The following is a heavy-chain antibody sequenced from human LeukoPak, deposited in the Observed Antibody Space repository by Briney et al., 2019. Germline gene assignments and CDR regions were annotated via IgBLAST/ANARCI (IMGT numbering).Heavy chain of an antibody. J-gene: IGHJ4*02. CDR3: TTDVGDY. CDR1: GFTFSSYA. V-gene: IGHV3-30-3*01. Sequence: PGGSLRLSCAASGFTFSSYAMHWVRQAPGKGLEWVAVISYVGSNKYYADSVKGRFTISRDNSKNTLYLQMNSLRAEDTAVYYCTTDVGDYWGQGTLVTVSS. CDR2: ISYVGSNK.